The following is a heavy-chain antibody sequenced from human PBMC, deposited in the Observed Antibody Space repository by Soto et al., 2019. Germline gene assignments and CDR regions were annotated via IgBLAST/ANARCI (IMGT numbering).Heavy chain of an antibody. J-gene: IGHJ6*02. CDR1: GFTFGTYG. V-gene: IGHV3-23*01. CDR2: ISGSDGTT. Sequence: EVQLLESGGGLVQPGGSLRLSCAASGFTFGTYGMSWVCQAPGKGLEWVSSISGSDGTTYYADSVKGRFSISRDKSKNTLYLQMNSLRAEDTASYYCAKLDFWNSYYGLDVWGQGTTVTVSS. CDR3: AKLDFWNSYYGLDV. D-gene: IGHD3-3*01.